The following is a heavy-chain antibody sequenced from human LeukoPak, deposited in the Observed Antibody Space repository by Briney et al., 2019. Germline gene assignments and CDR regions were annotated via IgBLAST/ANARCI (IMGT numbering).Heavy chain of an antibody. V-gene: IGHV4-38-2*02. CDR1: GYSISSGFY. CDR3: ARDFSGSYYGHFDY. CDR2: IFHSGST. D-gene: IGHD1-26*01. Sequence: SETLSLTCTVSGYSISSGFYWAWIRQPPGKGLEWTGTIFHSGSTYYNPSLKSRVSISVDTSKKQFSLKLSTVTAADTAVYYCARDFSGSYYGHFDYWGQGTLATVSS. J-gene: IGHJ4*02.